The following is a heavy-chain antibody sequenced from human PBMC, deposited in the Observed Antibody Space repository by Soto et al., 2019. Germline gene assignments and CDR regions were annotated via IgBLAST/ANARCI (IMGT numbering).Heavy chain of an antibody. Sequence: GGSLRLSCAASGYNFRSYAMHWVRQAPGKGLEWVAVISYDESHEYYADSVKGRFTISRDNSKNTLYLQMNSLRGDDTAVYYCARAGYSSSWNWFDPWGQGPQVTSPQ. D-gene: IGHD6-13*01. J-gene: IGHJ5*02. CDR1: GYNFRSYA. V-gene: IGHV3-30*04. CDR3: ARAGYSSSWNWFDP. CDR2: ISYDESHE.